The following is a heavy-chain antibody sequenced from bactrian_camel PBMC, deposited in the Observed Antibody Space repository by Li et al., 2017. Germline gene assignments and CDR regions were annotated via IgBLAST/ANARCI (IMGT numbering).Heavy chain of an antibody. Sequence: QLVESGGGSVQVGGSLRLSCTASGYVDSSNCIGWFRQAPGKEREEVAGIEGGDIRTYGDSVKGRFTISRDNGKNTVYLQMNSLKSEDTALYYCTTSWVADSDYVPAENYWGQGTQVTVS. CDR2: IEGGDIR. CDR1: GYVDSSNC. V-gene: IGHV3S53*01. CDR3: TTSWVADSDYVPAENY. D-gene: IGHD4*01. J-gene: IGHJ4*01.